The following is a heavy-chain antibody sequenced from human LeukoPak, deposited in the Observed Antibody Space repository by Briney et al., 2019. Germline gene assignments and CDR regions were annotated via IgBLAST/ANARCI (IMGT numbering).Heavy chain of an antibody. CDR2: IYHSGST. Sequence: PSETLSLTCAVSGGSISSSNWWSWVRQPPGKGLEWIGEIYHSGSTNYNPSLKSRVTISVVKSKNQFSLKLSSVTAADTAVYYCAGETTVTTFHYWGQGTLVTVSS. J-gene: IGHJ4*02. V-gene: IGHV4-4*02. CDR1: GGSISSSNW. D-gene: IGHD4-17*01. CDR3: AGETTVTTFHY.